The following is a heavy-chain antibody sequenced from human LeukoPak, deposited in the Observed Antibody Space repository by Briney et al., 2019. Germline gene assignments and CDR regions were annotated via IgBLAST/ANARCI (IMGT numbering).Heavy chain of an antibody. CDR1: GYTFTSYG. J-gene: IGHJ6*02. CDR3: AREALLWLGEPEDYYGMDV. V-gene: IGHV1-18*01. CDR2: ISAYNGNT. D-gene: IGHD3-10*01. Sequence: ASVKVSCKASGYTFTSYGISWVRQAPGQGLEWMGWISAYNGNTNYAQKLQGRVTMTTDTSTSTAYMELRSLRSDDTAVYYCAREALLWLGEPEDYYGMDVWGQGTTVTVSS.